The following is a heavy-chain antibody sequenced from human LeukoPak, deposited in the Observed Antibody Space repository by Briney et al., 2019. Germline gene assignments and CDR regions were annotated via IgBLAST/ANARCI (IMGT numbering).Heavy chain of an antibody. CDR1: GFIFSSYS. D-gene: IGHD6-19*01. J-gene: IGHJ4*02. CDR3: AKPRNGWFRFDS. Sequence: PGGSLRLSCAVSGFIFSSYSMNWVRQAPGKGLEWVSHISSSSTSKYYADSVKGHFTISRDNSKNMLYLQMNSLRAEDTAVYYCAKPRNGWFRFDSWGQGSLVTVSS. CDR2: ISSSSTSK. V-gene: IGHV3-48*01.